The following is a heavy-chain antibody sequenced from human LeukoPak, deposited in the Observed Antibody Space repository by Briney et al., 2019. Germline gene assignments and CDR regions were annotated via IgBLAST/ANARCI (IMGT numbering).Heavy chain of an antibody. D-gene: IGHD1-26*01. V-gene: IGHV3-53*01. Sequence: PGGSLRLSCAASGFTVSSKYMSWVRQAPGKGLEWVSVIHSSGSTYYADSVKGRFTISRDNSKNTLYLQMSSLRAEDTAVFYCATTVAIAGWEGFFDYWGQGTLVTVSS. CDR2: IHSSGST. J-gene: IGHJ4*02. CDR3: ATTVAIAGWEGFFDY. CDR1: GFTVSSKY.